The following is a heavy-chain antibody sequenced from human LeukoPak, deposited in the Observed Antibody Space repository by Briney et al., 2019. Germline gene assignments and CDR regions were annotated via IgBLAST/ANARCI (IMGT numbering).Heavy chain of an antibody. D-gene: IGHD3-10*01. CDR1: GFTFSSYA. Sequence: HPGGSLRLSCAASGFTFSSYAMSWVRQAPGKGLEWVSAISGSGGSTYYAGSVKGRFTISRDNSKNTLYLQMNSLRAEDTAVYYCAKVWRTGSYYNAPFDYWGQGTLVTVSS. J-gene: IGHJ4*02. CDR2: ISGSGGST. V-gene: IGHV3-23*01. CDR3: AKVWRTGSYYNAPFDY.